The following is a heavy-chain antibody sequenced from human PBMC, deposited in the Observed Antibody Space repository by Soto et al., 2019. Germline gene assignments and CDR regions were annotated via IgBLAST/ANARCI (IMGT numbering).Heavy chain of an antibody. V-gene: IGHV3-23*01. CDR3: ARTSSYYYMDV. CDR2: IGGSVGDI. J-gene: IGHJ6*03. Sequence: PGGSLRLSCAASGFTFNFHAMTWVRQAPGKGLEWVSIIGGSVGDIYYAQSVKGRFTVSRDNSKNTVYLQMDSLRVDDTAVYFCARTSSYYYMDVWGKGTTVTVSS. CDR1: GFTFNFHA.